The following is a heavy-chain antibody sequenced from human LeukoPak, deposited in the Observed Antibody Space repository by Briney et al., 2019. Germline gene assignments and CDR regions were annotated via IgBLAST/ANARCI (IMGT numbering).Heavy chain of an antibody. CDR3: AIGDCSGGSCYPWVY. CDR1: GFTFISYA. Sequence: GTSLRLSCAASGFTFISYAIHWVRQAPGKGLEWVSFIRYDGSYKYYADSVMGRFTVSRDNSENTLYLQMNNLRVEDTALYYCAIGDCSGGSCYPWVYWGQGTLVTVSS. V-gene: IGHV3-30*04. CDR2: IRYDGSYK. D-gene: IGHD2-15*01. J-gene: IGHJ4*02.